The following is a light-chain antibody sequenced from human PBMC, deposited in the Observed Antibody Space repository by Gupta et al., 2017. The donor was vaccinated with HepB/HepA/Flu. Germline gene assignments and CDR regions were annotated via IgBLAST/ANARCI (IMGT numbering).Light chain of an antibody. CDR1: SSDVGGYNY. J-gene: IGLJ2*01. CDR3: CSYAVSHSWV. CDR2: DVT. V-gene: IGLV2-11*01. Sequence: QSALTQPRSVSGSHGQSVTISCTGTSSDVGGYNYVSWYQQHPGKAPKFMIYDVTKRPTGVPDRFSGSKSGNTASLTISGLQAEDEANYHCCSYAVSHSWVFGGGTKVTVL.